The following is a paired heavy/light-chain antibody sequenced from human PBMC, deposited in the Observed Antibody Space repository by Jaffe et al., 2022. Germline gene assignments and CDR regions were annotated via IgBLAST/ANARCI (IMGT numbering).Heavy chain of an antibody. CDR2: IRYDGRNK. CDR3: VKEEDNGFDI. V-gene: IGHV3-30*02. J-gene: IGHJ3*02. Sequence: QVQLVESGGGVVQPGGSLRLSCAASGFTFSNYGMHWVRQAPGKGLEWVAFIRYDGRNKYYADSVKGRFTISRDNSKNTLYLQMNSLKAEDTALYYCVKEEDNGFDIWGQGTMVTVSS. CDR1: GFTFSNYG.
Light chain of an antibody. CDR1: KLGDKY. Sequence: SYELTQPPSVSVSPGQTASITCSGDKLGDKYASWYQQKPGQSPVLVIYEDRKRPSGIPERFSGSNSGNTATLTISGTQAMDEADYYCQAWDSSTVVFGGGTKLTVL. CDR2: EDR. CDR3: QAWDSSTVV. J-gene: IGLJ2*01. V-gene: IGLV3-1*01.